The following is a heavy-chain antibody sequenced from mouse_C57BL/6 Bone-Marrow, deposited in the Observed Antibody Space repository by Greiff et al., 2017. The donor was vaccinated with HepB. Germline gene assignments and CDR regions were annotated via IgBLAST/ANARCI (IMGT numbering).Heavy chain of an antibody. CDR3: ARGAY. CDR1: GYTFTSYW. Sequence: QVQLQQPGAELVRPGSSVKLSCKASGYTFTSYWMHWVKQRPIQGLEWIGNIDPSDSETNYNQKFKDKATLTVDKSSNTAYMQLSSLTSEDSAVYYCARGAYWGQGTLVTVSA. V-gene: IGHV1-52*01. CDR2: IDPSDSET. J-gene: IGHJ3*01.